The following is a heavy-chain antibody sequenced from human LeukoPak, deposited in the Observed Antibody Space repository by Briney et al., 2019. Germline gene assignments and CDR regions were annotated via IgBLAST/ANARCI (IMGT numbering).Heavy chain of an antibody. D-gene: IGHD2-8*02. CDR3: ARPRYCTGRSCWCGY. J-gene: IGHJ4*02. CDR2: IKFDVSEI. CDR1: GFTFSSYW. V-gene: IGHV3-7*01. Sequence: GGSLRLSCAASGFTFSSYWMSWVRQAPGKGLEWVANIKFDVSEIYYADSVKGRFTISRDNAKNSLYLQMNSLRAEDTAVYYCARPRYCTGRSCWCGYWGQGTLVTVSS.